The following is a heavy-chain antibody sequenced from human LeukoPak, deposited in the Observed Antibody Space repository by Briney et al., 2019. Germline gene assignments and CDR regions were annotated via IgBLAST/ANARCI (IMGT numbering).Heavy chain of an antibody. CDR2: VNPDGSGT. J-gene: IGHJ4*02. Sequence: GGSLRLSCAASGFTLSRYWMHWVRQVPGKGLVWVSRVNPDGSGTTYADSVKGRFTSSRDNAKNTLYLQMSRLRVEDTAVYYCGRGGSYGDYWGQGILVTVSS. CDR1: GFTLSRYW. CDR3: GRGGSYGDY. V-gene: IGHV3-74*03. D-gene: IGHD3-16*01.